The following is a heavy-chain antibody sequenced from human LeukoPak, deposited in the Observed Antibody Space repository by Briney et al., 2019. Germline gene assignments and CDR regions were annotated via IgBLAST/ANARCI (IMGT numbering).Heavy chain of an antibody. Sequence: ASVKLSCKASGYTFTSYDINWVRQATGQGLEWMGWMNPNSGNTGYAQKFQGRVTMTRNTSISTAYMELSSLRSEDTAVYYCARGYSSGWYLWYFDLWGRGTLVTVSS. D-gene: IGHD6-19*01. CDR3: ARGYSSGWYLWYFDL. J-gene: IGHJ2*01. V-gene: IGHV1-8*01. CDR1: GYTFTSYD. CDR2: MNPNSGNT.